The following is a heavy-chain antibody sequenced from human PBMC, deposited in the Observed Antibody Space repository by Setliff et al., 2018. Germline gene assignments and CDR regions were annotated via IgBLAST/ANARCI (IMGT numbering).Heavy chain of an antibody. V-gene: IGHV3-23*01. D-gene: IGHD1-1*01. CDR1: GFTFTSYV. J-gene: IGHJ5*02. Sequence: PGGSLRLSCAASGFTFTSYVMTWVRQAPGKGLEWVSAMSGSGGSINYADSVKGRFTISRDNSKNTLYLQMDSLRDDDTAVYYCAKPTQGQLALGAWGQGTLVTVPQ. CDR2: MSGSGGSI. CDR3: AKPTQGQLALGA.